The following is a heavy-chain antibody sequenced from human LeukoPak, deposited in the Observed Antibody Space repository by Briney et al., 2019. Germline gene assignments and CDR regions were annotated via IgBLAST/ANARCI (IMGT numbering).Heavy chain of an antibody. CDR3: ARVSFYGSGDY. V-gene: IGHV4-59*01. CDR2: IYYSGST. Sequence: SETLSLTCTVSGGSISSYYWSWIRQPPGKGLEWIGYIYYSGSTNYNPSLKSRLTISVDTSKNHFSLKLSSVTAADTAVYYCARVSFYGSGDYWGQGTLVTVSS. CDR1: GGSISSYY. J-gene: IGHJ4*02. D-gene: IGHD3-10*01.